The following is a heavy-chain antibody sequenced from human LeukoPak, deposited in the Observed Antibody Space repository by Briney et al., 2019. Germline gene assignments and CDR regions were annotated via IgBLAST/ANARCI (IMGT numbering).Heavy chain of an antibody. D-gene: IGHD3-10*01. CDR2: IYYSGST. J-gene: IGHJ4*02. CDR1: GGSISSYY. Sequence: SETLSLTCTVSGGSISSYYWSWIRQPPGKGLEWIGYIYYSGSTNYNPSLKSRVTISVDTSKNQFSLKLSSVTAADTAVYYCARDAHPYGSGSHLFDYWGQGTLVTVSS. CDR3: ARDAHPYGSGSHLFDY. V-gene: IGHV4-59*01.